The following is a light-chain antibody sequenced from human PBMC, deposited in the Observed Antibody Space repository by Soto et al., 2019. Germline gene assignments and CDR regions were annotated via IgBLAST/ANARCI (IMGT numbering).Light chain of an antibody. J-gene: IGKJ2*01. CDR3: QQYGDSPYT. V-gene: IGKV3-20*01. CDR1: QSVNNNF. CDR2: GAS. Sequence: EIVLTQSPATLSLSPGERAALSCGASQSVNNNFFAWYQQIPGQAPRLLIYGASSRASGIPARFSGSGSGTDFTLTISRLEPEDFAVYYCQQYGDSPYTFGQGTKLQFK.